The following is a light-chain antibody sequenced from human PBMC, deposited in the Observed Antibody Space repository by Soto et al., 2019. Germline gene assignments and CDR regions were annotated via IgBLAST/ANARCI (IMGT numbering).Light chain of an antibody. CDR2: GAS. J-gene: IGKJ1*01. V-gene: IGKV3-20*01. Sequence: EIVMTQSPATLSVSPGGRATLSCRASQSISDTLAWYQQKPGQAPRLLTYGASNRATGIPDRFSGNGSGTDFTLTISRLEPEDFAVYYCQQYGSSGTFGQGTKVDIK. CDR1: QSISDT. CDR3: QQYGSSGT.